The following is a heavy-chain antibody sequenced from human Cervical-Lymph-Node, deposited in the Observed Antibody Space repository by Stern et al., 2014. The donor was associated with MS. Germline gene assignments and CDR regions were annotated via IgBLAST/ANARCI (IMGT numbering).Heavy chain of an antibody. V-gene: IGHV1-24*01. Sequence: QVQLVQSGAEVKKPGASVTVSCNVAGHPLSELAMHWLRQLPTRGLEWMGQCDPEAGETVYAQQFQGRPSMTEDTSTGTAYMTLTALRSEDTAVYCCATDRGVKWGPGTLVTVSS. CDR2: CDPEAGET. D-gene: IGHD3-10*01. CDR3: ATDRGVK. CDR1: GHPLSELA. J-gene: IGHJ4*02.